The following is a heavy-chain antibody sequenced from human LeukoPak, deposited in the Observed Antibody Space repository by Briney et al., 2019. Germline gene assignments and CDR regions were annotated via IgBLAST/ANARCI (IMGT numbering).Heavy chain of an antibody. CDR1: GYTLTSYG. V-gene: IGHV1-18*01. J-gene: IGHJ4*02. CDR3: ARDPAFRGAQMEY. CDR2: ISGYNGNT. Sequence: ASVKVSCKASGYTLTSYGFSGVRQAPGQGLEWMGWISGYNGNTNYAQNLQGRVTMTIDTSTSTAYMELRSLRSDDTAVYYCARDPAFRGAQMEYWGQGNLVTVSS. D-gene: IGHD3-10*01.